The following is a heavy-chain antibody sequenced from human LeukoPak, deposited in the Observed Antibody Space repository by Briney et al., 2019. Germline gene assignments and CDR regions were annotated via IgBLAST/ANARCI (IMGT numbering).Heavy chain of an antibody. J-gene: IGHJ4*02. V-gene: IGHV1-24*01. Sequence: GASVKVSCKVSGYTLTELSMHWVRQAPGKGLEWMGGFDPGDGETIYAQKFQGRVTMTEDTSTDTAYMELSSLRSEDTAVYYCATDTAGTTGFDYWGQGTLVTVSS. CDR3: ATDTAGTTGFDY. CDR1: GYTLTELS. CDR2: FDPGDGET. D-gene: IGHD1-7*01.